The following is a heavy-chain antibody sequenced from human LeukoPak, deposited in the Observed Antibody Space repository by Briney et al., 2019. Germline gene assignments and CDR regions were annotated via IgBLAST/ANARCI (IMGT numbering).Heavy chain of an antibody. D-gene: IGHD3-22*01. CDR3: ASSLAYYYDSSGYYYGDAFDI. CDR2: IYTSGST. Sequence: PSETLSLTCTVSGGSISSYYWSWIRQPAGKGLEWIGRIYTSGSTNYNPSLKSRVTMSVDTSKNQFSLKLSSVTAADTAVYYCASSLAYYYDSSGYYYGDAFDIWGQGTMVTVSS. J-gene: IGHJ3*02. V-gene: IGHV4-4*07. CDR1: GGSISSYY.